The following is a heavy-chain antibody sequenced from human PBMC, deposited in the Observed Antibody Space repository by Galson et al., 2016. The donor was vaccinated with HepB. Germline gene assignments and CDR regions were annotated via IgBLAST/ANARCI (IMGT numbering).Heavy chain of an antibody. J-gene: IGHJ5*02. D-gene: IGHD1-1*01. CDR2: INPSGGST. CDR1: GYTFTNYY. CDR3: ARGVLETTGTTFWFDP. V-gene: IGHV1-46*01. Sequence: SVKVSCKASGYTFTNYYIHWVRQAPGQGLEWMGIINPSGGSTNYAQKFQGRVTMTRDTSTSTVYMELSSLRSEDTAVYYCARGVLETTGTTFWFDPWGQGTLVTVSS.